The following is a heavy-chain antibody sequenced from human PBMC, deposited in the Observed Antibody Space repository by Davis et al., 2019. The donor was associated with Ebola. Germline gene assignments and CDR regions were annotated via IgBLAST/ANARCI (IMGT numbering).Heavy chain of an antibody. CDR2: IYPGDSDT. CDR3: ARVIQCTNGVCQMSYFDY. J-gene: IGHJ4*02. V-gene: IGHV5-51*01. CDR1: GYSFTSYW. D-gene: IGHD2-8*01. Sequence: GESLKISCKGSGYSFTSYWIDWVRQMPGKGLEWMGIIYPGDSDTRYSPSFQGQVTISADKSISTAYLQWSSLKASDTAVYYCARVIQCTNGVCQMSYFDYWGQGTLVTVSS.